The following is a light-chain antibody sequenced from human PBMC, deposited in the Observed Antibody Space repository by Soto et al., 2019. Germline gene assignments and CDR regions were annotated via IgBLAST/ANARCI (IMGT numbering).Light chain of an antibody. V-gene: IGKV1-5*01. CDR1: QSISSW. J-gene: IGKJ1*01. CDR2: DAS. CDR3: QQYKSYWT. Sequence: DIQMTQSPSTLSASVGDRVTITCRASQSISSWLAWYQQKPGKAPKVLIYDASSLESGVPSRFSGSGSGTEFTLTISSLQPDDFATYYCQQYKSYWTFGQGSKADIK.